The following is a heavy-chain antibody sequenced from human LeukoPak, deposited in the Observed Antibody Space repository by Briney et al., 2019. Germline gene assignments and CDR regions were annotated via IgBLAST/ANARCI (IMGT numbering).Heavy chain of an antibody. CDR1: GYTFTSYG. V-gene: IGHV1-18*01. D-gene: IGHD5-18*01. CDR3: ARDGSPSTWIQLWPLDY. CDR2: ISAYNGNT. Sequence: ASVKVSCKASGYTFTSYGISWVRQAPGQGLEWMGLISAYNGNTNYAQKLQGRVTMTTDTSTSTAYMELRSLRSDDTAVYYCARDGSPSTWIQLWPLDYWGQGTLVTVSS. J-gene: IGHJ4*02.